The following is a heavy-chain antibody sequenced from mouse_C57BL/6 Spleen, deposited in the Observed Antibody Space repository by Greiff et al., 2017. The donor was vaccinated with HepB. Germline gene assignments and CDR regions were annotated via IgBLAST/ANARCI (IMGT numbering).Heavy chain of an antibody. D-gene: IGHD4-1*01. J-gene: IGHJ4*01. CDR2: ILPGSGST. CDR3: ASPSRWDGYAMDY. V-gene: IGHV1-9*01. CDR1: GYTFTGYW. Sequence: VQLQQSGAELMKPGASVKLSCKATGYTFTGYWIEWVKQRPGHGLEWIGEILPGSGSTNYNEKFKGKATFTADTSSNTDYMQLSSLSTEDSAIYYCASPSRWDGYAMDYWGQGTSVTVSS.